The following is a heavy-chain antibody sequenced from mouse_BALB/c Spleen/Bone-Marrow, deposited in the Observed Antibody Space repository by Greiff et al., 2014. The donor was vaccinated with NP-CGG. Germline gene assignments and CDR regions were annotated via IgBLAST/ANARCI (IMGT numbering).Heavy chain of an antibody. V-gene: IGHV2-6-5*01. D-gene: IGHD4-1*01. Sequence: QVQLKQSGPGLVAPSQSLSITCTVSGFSLTDYGVSWIRQPPGTGLEWLGVIWGAGITYYNSALKSRLSISKDNSKCQVFLKMNSLQTDDTAMYYCAKLTWDEGDYWGQGTTLTVSS. J-gene: IGHJ2*01. CDR3: AKLTWDEGDY. CDR1: GFSLTDYG. CDR2: IWGAGIT.